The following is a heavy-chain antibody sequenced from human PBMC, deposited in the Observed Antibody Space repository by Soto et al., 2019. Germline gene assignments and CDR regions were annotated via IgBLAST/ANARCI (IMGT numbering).Heavy chain of an antibody. Sequence: EVQLVESGGGLVQPGRSLRLSCAGSGFTFDDHGMHWVRQAPGKGLEWVSGISWNSGTIGYADSVKGRFTISRDNAKNSLYLQMNSLRAEDTALYYCAKALPYSDYQSDAFDVWGQGTMVTVSS. CDR1: GFTFDDHG. CDR2: ISWNSGTI. D-gene: IGHD4-17*01. J-gene: IGHJ3*01. V-gene: IGHV3-9*01. CDR3: AKALPYSDYQSDAFDV.